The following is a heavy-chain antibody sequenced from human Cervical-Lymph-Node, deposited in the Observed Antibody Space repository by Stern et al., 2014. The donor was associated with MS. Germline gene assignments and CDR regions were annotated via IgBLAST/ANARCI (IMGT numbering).Heavy chain of an antibody. J-gene: IGHJ4*02. Sequence: VQLVQSGPEVKKPGASVRVSCKASGYTLTSHYMHWVRPPPGLGLARMGLINPSTGSSIYAQRFQGRVAMTRDTSSTTVYLELSSLTSEETALYYCARDVARKYYFDSWGQGTLVTVSS. V-gene: IGHV1-46*01. CDR2: INPSTGSS. CDR3: ARDVARKYYFDS. D-gene: IGHD2-21*01. CDR1: GYTLTSHY.